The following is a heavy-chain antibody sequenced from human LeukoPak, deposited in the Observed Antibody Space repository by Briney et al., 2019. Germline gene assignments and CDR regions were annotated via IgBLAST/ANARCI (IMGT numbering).Heavy chain of an antibody. CDR1: GYTLTELS. CDR2: FDPEDGET. V-gene: IGHV1-24*01. CDR3: ARAIAGTTGYYYYYGMDV. J-gene: IGHJ6*04. Sequence: ASVKVSCKVSGYTLTELSMHWVRQAPGKGLEWMGGFDPEDGETFYAQKFQGRVTMTEDTSTDTAYMELSSLRSDDTAVYYCARAIAGTTGYYYYYGMDVWGKGTTVTVSS. D-gene: IGHD1-20*01.